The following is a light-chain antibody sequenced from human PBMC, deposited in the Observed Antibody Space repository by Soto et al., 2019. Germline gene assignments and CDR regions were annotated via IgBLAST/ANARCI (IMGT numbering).Light chain of an antibody. CDR2: DVS. J-gene: IGLJ1*01. CDR3: CSYTTSNTRQIV. V-gene: IGLV2-14*01. Sequence: QSALTQPASVSGSPGQSITISCTGTSSDVGGYNYVSWYQQHPGKAPKFMIYDVSNRPSGVSNHFSGSKSGNTASLTISGLQAEDEADYYCCSYTTSNTRQIVFGTGTKLTVL. CDR1: SSDVGGYNY.